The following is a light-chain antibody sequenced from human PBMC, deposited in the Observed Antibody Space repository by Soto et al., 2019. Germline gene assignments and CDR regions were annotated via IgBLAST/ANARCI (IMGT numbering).Light chain of an antibody. Sequence: QSALTQPRSVSGSPGQSVTISCTGTSSDVGTYNYVSWYQQHPGKAPKLMIXXXXXXXXXXXXXXXXSKSGNTASLTISGLXXXXXXXXYCCSYAGSYTSVIGGGTKLTVL. CDR1: SSDVGTYNY. CDR3: CSYAGSYTSV. J-gene: IGLJ2*01. V-gene: IGLV2-11*01. CDR2: XXX.